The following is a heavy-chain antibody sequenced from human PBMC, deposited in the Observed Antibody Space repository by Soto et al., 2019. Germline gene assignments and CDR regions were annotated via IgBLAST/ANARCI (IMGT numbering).Heavy chain of an antibody. J-gene: IGHJ6*03. CDR1: GFTFSSYA. D-gene: IGHD6-6*01. Sequence: GGSLRLSCAASGFTFSSYAMSWVRQAPGKGLEWVSAISGSGGSTYYADSVKGRFTISRDNSKNTLYLQMNSLRAEDTAVYYCAKGVYSSSRGVYYYYYYMDVWGKGTTVTVSS. V-gene: IGHV3-23*01. CDR3: AKGVYSSSRGVYYYYYYMDV. CDR2: ISGSGGST.